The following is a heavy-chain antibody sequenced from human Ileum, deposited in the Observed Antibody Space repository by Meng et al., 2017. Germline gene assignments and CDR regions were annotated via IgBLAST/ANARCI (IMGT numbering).Heavy chain of an antibody. V-gene: IGHV3-73*01. D-gene: IGHD2/OR15-2a*01. Sequence: GESLKISCAASGFTFSNSHVHWVRQAPGKGLEWVGRITTKTDTYATTYAASVRGRFAISRDDSINTAYLQMNTLKTDDTAVYYCTIYAAGHIWGQGTMVTVSS. CDR2: ITTKTDTYAT. CDR3: TIYAAGHI. J-gene: IGHJ3*02. CDR1: GFTFSNSH.